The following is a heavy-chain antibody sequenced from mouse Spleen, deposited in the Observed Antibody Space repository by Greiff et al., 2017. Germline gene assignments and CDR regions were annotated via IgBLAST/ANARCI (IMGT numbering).Heavy chain of an antibody. CDR2: IDPSDSYT. CDR1: GYTFTSYW. CDR3: ARSYYYGSSYGLFDY. Sequence: QVQLQQPGAELVMPGASVKLSCKASGYTFTSYWMHWVKQRPGQGLEWIGEIDPSDSYTNYNQKFKGKATLTVDKSSSTAYMQLSSLTSEDSAVYYCARSYYYGSSYGLFDYGGQGTTLTVSS. J-gene: IGHJ2*01. V-gene: IGHV1-69*01. D-gene: IGHD1-1*01.